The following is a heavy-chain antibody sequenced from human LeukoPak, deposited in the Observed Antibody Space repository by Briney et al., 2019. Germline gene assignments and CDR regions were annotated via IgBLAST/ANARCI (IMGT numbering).Heavy chain of an antibody. CDR1: GYPFTSYW. CDR3: ARHLRGDDYRHLDY. V-gene: IGHV5-51*01. J-gene: IGHJ4*02. CDR2: IFPHDSSI. Sequence: GESLKISCKASGYPFTSYWIGWLRQMPGKGLEWMGIIFPHDSSIRYSPSFQDQVTISADKSISTAYLQWTSLKASDTAMYYCARHLRGDDYRHLDYWGQGTLVSVSS. D-gene: IGHD5-24*01.